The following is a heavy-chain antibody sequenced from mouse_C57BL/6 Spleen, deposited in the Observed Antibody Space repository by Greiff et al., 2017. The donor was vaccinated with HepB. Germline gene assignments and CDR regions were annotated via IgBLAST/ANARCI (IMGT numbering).Heavy chain of an antibody. J-gene: IGHJ3*01. CDR1: GFSLTSYG. D-gene: IGHD1-1*02. V-gene: IGHV2-6*01. Sequence: VKVVESGPGLVAPSQSLSITCTVSGFSLTSYGVDWVRQSPGKGLEWLGVIWGVGSTNYNSALKSRLSISKDNSKSQVFLKMNSLQTDDTAMYYCASSGSLWGFAYWGQGTLVTVSA. CDR3: ASSGSLWGFAY. CDR2: IWGVGST.